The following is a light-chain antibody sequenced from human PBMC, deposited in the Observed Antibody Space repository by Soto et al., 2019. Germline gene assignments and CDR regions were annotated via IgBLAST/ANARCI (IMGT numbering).Light chain of an antibody. V-gene: IGKV1-5*03. CDR1: QSISIW. J-gene: IGKJ2*01. CDR3: LQYDSLSYT. CDR2: KTS. Sequence: DIQMTQSPSTLSASVGDRVIITCRASQSISIWLAWYQQKAGKAPKLLIFKTSSLETVVPSRFSGSGSGTEFTLTISSLQPEDFATYYCLQYDSLSYTFGQGTKLEIK.